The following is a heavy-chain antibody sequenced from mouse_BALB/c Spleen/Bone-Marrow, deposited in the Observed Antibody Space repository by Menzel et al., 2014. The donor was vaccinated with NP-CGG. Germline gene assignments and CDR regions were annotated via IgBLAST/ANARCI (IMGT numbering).Heavy chain of an antibody. Sequence: EVMLVESGGGLVKSGGSLKLSCAASGFTFNNYGMSWVRQTPEKRLEWVATISGGGGYTFYPDSVKGRFTISRDNAKNDLFLQLSSLRSEDTALYYCARHAYYDQTEVSFVYWGQGTLVTVSA. CDR1: GFTFNNYG. CDR2: ISGGGGYT. J-gene: IGHJ3*01. CDR3: ARHAYYDQTEVSFVY. V-gene: IGHV5-9-2*01. D-gene: IGHD2-4*01.